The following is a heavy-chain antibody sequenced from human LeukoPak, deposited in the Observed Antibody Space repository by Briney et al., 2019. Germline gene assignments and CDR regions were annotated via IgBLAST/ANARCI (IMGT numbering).Heavy chain of an antibody. CDR2: ISYDGSNK. J-gene: IGHJ4*02. V-gene: IGHV3-30-3*01. D-gene: IGHD3-22*01. CDR3: ARDPKRNYYDGPGIDY. CDR1: GFTFSSYA. Sequence: GGSLRLSCAASGFTFSSYAMHWVRQAPGKGLEWVAVISYDGSNKYYADSVKGRFTISRDNAKNTLYLQMNSLRAEDTAVYYCARDPKRNYYDGPGIDYWGQGTLVTVSS.